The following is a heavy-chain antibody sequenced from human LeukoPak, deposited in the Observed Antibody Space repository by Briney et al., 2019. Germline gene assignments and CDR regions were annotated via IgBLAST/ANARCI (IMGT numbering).Heavy chain of an antibody. Sequence: SVTLSLTCAVYGGSFSGYYWSWIRQPPGKGLEWIGEINHSGSTNYNPSLKSRVTMSVDTSKNQFSLKLSSVTAADTAVYYCARLGSTWYYFDYWGQGTLVTVSS. V-gene: IGHV4-34*01. CDR1: GGSFSGYY. D-gene: IGHD6-13*01. CDR3: ARLGSTWYYFDY. J-gene: IGHJ4*02. CDR2: INHSGST.